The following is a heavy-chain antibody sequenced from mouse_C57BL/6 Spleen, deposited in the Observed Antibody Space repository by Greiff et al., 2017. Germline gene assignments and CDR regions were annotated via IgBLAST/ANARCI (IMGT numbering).Heavy chain of an antibody. V-gene: IGHV1-82*01. J-gene: IGHJ4*01. CDR2: ICPGDEDT. D-gene: IGHD1-1*01. CDR1: GYAFSSSW. CDR3: ARRIGCYGSSNGAMDY. Sequence: VQLKQSGPELVKPGASVKISCKASGYAFSSSWMNWVNQRPGKGLEWIGRICPGDEDTNYNGKFTGTAPLTAYKSSSPAYMQLSSWTAEDSVVYLCARRIGCYGSSNGAMDYWGQGTSVTGSA.